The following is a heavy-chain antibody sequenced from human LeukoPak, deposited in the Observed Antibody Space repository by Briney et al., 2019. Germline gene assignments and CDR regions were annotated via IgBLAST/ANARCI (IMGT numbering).Heavy chain of an antibody. CDR3: ARTGVATDC. CDR1: GFTFSSYS. V-gene: IGHV3-21*04. D-gene: IGHD5-12*01. CDR2: ISGSSDYI. J-gene: IGHJ4*02. Sequence: GGSLRLSCAASGFTFSSYSMNWVRQAPGKGLEWVSSISGSSDYIYYADSVKGRFTISRDNAKNSLYLQMSSLRAEDTALYYCARTGVATDCWGQGTLVTVSS.